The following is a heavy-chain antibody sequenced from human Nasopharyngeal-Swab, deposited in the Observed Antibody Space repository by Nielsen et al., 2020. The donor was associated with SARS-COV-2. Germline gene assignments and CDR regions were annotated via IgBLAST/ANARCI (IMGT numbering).Heavy chain of an antibody. CDR2: TNQGGSEK. Sequence: GGSLRLSCATSGFPFSNYWMSWVRQAPGKGLEWVASTNQGGSEKYYADSVKGRFTISRDNSKNTLYLQMNSLRAEDTAVYYCARPPYYDFWSGYFDYWGQGTLVTVSS. J-gene: IGHJ4*02. D-gene: IGHD3-3*01. CDR3: ARPPYYDFWSGYFDY. CDR1: GFPFSNYW. V-gene: IGHV3-7*02.